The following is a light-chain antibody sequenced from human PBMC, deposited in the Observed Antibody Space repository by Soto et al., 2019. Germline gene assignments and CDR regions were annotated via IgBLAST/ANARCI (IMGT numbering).Light chain of an antibody. J-gene: IGLJ2*01. Sequence: QSVLAQHASVSGSPGQSITISCAGTNRDVGGYNYVSWYQQYPGKAPKLIIYEVTYRPSGVSNRFSGSKSGNTDSLTISGLQAEDEADYYCSSYSSSSALDVIFVGGNQLPVL. CDR2: EVT. CDR3: SSYSSSSALDVI. V-gene: IGLV2-14*01. CDR1: NRDVGGYNY.